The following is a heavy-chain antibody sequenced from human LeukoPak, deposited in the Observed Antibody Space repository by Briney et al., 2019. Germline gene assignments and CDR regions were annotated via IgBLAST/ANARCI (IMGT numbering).Heavy chain of an antibody. J-gene: IGHJ4*02. CDR3: AKDSTYGDYPDY. Sequence: QAGGSLRLSCAASGFTFSSYAMSWVRQAPGKGLEWVSAISGSGGSTYYADSVKGRFTISRDNSKNTLYLQMNSLRAEDTAVCYCAKDSTYGDYPDYWGQGTLVTVSS. CDR1: GFTFSSYA. V-gene: IGHV3-23*01. D-gene: IGHD4-17*01. CDR2: ISGSGGST.